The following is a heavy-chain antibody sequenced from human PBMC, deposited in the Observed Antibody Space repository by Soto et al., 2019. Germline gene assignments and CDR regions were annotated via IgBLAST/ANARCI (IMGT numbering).Heavy chain of an antibody. D-gene: IGHD3-3*01. J-gene: IGHJ4*02. Sequence: QVQLVQSGAEVKKPGSSVKVSCKASGGTFNSYGISWVRQAPGQGLEWMGGIIPVLRTANYAQKFQGRVTITADESTSTAYMELSSLRAEDTAVYYCARDGKGVAFTVFYYFDSWGQGTLVTVSS. CDR1: GGTFNSYG. CDR3: ARDGKGVAFTVFYYFDS. V-gene: IGHV1-69*01. CDR2: IIPVLRTA.